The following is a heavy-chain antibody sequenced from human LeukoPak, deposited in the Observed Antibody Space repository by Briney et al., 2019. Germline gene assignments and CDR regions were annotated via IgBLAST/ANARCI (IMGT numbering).Heavy chain of an antibody. Sequence: SGPALVKPTQTLTLTRTFSGFSLSTSGMRVSWIRQPPGKALEWLARIDWDDDKFYSTSLKTRLTISKDTSKNQVVLTMTNMDPVDTATYYCARVSMTTVTTYFDYWGQGTLVTVSS. J-gene: IGHJ4*02. V-gene: IGHV2-70*04. CDR1: GFSLSTSGMR. CDR2: IDWDDDK. D-gene: IGHD4-17*01. CDR3: ARVSMTTVTTYFDY.